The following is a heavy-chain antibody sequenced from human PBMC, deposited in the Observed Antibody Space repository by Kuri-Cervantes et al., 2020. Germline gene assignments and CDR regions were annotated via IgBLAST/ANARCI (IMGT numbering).Heavy chain of an antibody. J-gene: IGHJ6*03. D-gene: IGHD3-10*01. CDR2: INHSGST. CDR3: ARGSQYGSGSYPTDNYYYYYMDV. CDR1: GGSFSGYY. V-gene: IGHV4-34*01. Sequence: SETLSLTCAVYGGSFSGYYWSWIRQPPGKGLEWIGEINHSGSTNYNPSLKSRVTISVDTFKNQFSLKLSSVTAADTAVYYCARGSQYGSGSYPTDNYYYYYMDVWGKGATVTVSS.